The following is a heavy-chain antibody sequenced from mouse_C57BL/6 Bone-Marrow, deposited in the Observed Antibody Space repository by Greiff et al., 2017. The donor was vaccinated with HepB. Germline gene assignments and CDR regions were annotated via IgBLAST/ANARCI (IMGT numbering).Heavy chain of an antibody. V-gene: IGHV1-64*01. Sequence: QVQLQQPGAELVKPGASVKLSCKASGYTFTSYWMHWVKQRPGQGLEWIGMIHPNSGSTNYNEKFKSKATLTVDKSSSTAYMQLSSLTSEDSAVYYCARNYYYGSSSSRVDYWGQGTTLTVSS. CDR1: GYTFTSYW. CDR3: ARNYYYGSSSSRVDY. D-gene: IGHD1-1*01. CDR2: IHPNSGST. J-gene: IGHJ2*01.